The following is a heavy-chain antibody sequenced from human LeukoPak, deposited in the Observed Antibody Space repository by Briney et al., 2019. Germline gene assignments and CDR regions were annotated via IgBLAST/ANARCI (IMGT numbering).Heavy chain of an antibody. CDR3: ARESQGLRYFDY. CDR2: INHSGST. J-gene: IGHJ4*02. Sequence: SETLSLTCAVYGGSFSGYYWSRIRQPPGKGLEWIGEINHSGSTNYSPSLKSRVTISVDSSKNQFSLNLTSVTAADTAVYYCARESQGLRYFDYWGQGTLVTVSS. CDR1: GGSFSGYY. V-gene: IGHV4-34*01. D-gene: IGHD3-9*01.